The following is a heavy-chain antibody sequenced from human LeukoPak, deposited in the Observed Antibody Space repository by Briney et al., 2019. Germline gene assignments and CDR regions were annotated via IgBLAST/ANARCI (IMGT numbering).Heavy chain of an antibody. Sequence: PSETLSLTCTVSGGSISSYYWSWIRQPPGKGLEWLGYIYYSASTNYNPSLKSRVTISVDTSKNQFSLKLSSVTAADTAVYYCARETPPGYYYGMDVWGQGTTVTVSS. V-gene: IGHV4-59*01. CDR3: ARETPPGYYYGMDV. CDR1: GGSISSYY. J-gene: IGHJ6*02. CDR2: IYYSAST.